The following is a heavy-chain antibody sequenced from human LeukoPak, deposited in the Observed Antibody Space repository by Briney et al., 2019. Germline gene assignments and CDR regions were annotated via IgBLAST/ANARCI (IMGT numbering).Heavy chain of an antibody. CDR2: IYSGGAT. CDR3: ARETGTARLDY. CDR1: GFTFSSYA. D-gene: IGHD1-1*01. Sequence: GGSLRLSCAASGFTFSSYAMNWVRQAPGKGLEWVSIIYSGGATYYTDSVKGRFTISRDSSKNTLYLQMNSLRSEDTAVYFCARETGTARLDYWGQGTLVTVSS. J-gene: IGHJ4*02. V-gene: IGHV3-66*02.